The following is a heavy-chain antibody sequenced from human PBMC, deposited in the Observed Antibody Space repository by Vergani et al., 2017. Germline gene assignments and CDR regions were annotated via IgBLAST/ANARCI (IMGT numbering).Heavy chain of an antibody. Sequence: QVQLVESGGGVVQPGRSLRLSCAASGFTFSSYGMHWVRQAPGKGLEGVAVIWYDGSNKYYADSVKGRFTISRDNSKNTLYLQMNSLRAEDTAVYYCAKDGVRGVIWWYFDYWGQGTLVTVSS. CDR1: GFTFSSYG. CDR2: IWYDGSNK. CDR3: AKDGVRGVIWWYFDY. D-gene: IGHD3-10*01. V-gene: IGHV3-33*06. J-gene: IGHJ4*02.